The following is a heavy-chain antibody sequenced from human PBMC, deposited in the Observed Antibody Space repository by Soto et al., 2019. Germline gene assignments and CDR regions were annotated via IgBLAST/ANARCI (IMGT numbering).Heavy chain of an antibody. CDR1: GFTFSGYG. J-gene: IGHJ4*02. CDR2: ISHDGSDK. CDR3: AKEDVWFAKDY. V-gene: IGHV3-30*18. D-gene: IGHD3-10*01. Sequence: PGGSLRLSCVASGFTFSGYGMHWVRQAPGKGLEWLAVISHDGSDKYYADSVRGRFTISRDNPENTLYLQMNSLRPEDTAVYYCAKEDVWFAKDYWGQGTLVTVSS.